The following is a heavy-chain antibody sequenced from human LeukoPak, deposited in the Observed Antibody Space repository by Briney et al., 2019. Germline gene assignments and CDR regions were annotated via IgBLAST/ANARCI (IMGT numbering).Heavy chain of an antibody. CDR1: GGSISSYY. CDR3: ANKPSWIQQNTGDAFDI. V-gene: IGHV4-59*12. J-gene: IGHJ3*02. D-gene: IGHD5-18*01. Sequence: SETLSLTCTVSGGSISSYYWSWIRQPPGKGLEWIGEIYHSGSTNYNPSLKSRVTISVDKSKNQFSLKLSSVTAADTAVYYCANKPSWIQQNTGDAFDIWGQGTMVTVSS. CDR2: IYHSGST.